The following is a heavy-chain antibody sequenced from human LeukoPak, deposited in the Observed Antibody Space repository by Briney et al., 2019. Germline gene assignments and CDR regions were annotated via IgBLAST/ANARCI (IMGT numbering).Heavy chain of an antibody. CDR3: ARGALTAVTAFDY. CDR2: INQDGSGK. J-gene: IGHJ4*02. CDR1: GFTFSSYW. V-gene: IGHV3-7*03. D-gene: IGHD4-17*01. Sequence: PGGSLRLSCAASGFTFSSYWMTWVRQAPGKGLEWVATINQDGSGKYSVDSVKGRFTISRDNAKNSLHLQVNSLRAEDTAVYYCARGALTAVTAFDYWGQGTLVTVSS.